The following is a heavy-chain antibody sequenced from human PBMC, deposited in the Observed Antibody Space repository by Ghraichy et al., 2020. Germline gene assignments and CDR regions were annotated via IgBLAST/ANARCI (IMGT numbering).Heavy chain of an antibody. Sequence: GGSLRLSCAASGFTFSSNWMSWVRQAPGKGLEWVANIKQDGSEKYYVDSVKGRFTISRDNAKNSLYLQMNSLRAEDTAVYYCARVTYYDFWSGHYAGYQYGMDVWDQGTTVTVSS. CDR3: ARVTYYDFWSGHYAGYQYGMDV. CDR2: IKQDGSEK. D-gene: IGHD3-3*01. J-gene: IGHJ6*02. CDR1: GFTFSSNW. V-gene: IGHV3-7*04.